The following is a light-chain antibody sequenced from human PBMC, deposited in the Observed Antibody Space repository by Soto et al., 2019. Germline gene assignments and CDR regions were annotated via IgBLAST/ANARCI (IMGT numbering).Light chain of an antibody. CDR3: PAWDTSAVI. Sequence: SYELTQPPSVSVSPGQTASITCSGDKLGDKYASWYQVKPGQSPVLVIYQDNKRPSGIPERFSGSNSGTTATLTIGGTQAMDEADYYCPAWDTSAVILGGGTKVTVL. J-gene: IGLJ6*01. CDR2: QDN. CDR1: KLGDKY. V-gene: IGLV3-1*01.